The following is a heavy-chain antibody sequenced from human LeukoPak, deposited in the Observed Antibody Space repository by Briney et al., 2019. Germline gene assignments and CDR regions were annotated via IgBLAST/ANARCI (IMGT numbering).Heavy chain of an antibody. Sequence: GGSLRLSCAASGFTFSSYWMSWVRQAPGKGLEWVANIKQDGSEKYYVDSVKGRFTISRDNAKNSLYLQVNSLRAEDTAVYYCARVAIFGVVTAGYFDYWGQGTLVTVSS. D-gene: IGHD3-3*01. J-gene: IGHJ4*02. CDR3: ARVAIFGVVTAGYFDY. CDR1: GFTFSSYW. CDR2: IKQDGSEK. V-gene: IGHV3-7*04.